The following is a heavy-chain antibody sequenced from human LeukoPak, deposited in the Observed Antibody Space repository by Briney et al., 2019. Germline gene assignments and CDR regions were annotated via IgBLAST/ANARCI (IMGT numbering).Heavy chain of an antibody. CDR1: GVSISSYY. J-gene: IGHJ4*02. Sequence: TSETLSLTCTVSGVSISSYYWSWVRQPPGKALEWIGYIFYSGSTNYNASLKSRVTISVDTSKNQFSLKLSSVTAADTAVYYCARVAGYHSFLDYWGQGTLVTVSS. CDR3: ARVAGYHSFLDY. V-gene: IGHV4-59*01. D-gene: IGHD3-9*01. CDR2: IFYSGST.